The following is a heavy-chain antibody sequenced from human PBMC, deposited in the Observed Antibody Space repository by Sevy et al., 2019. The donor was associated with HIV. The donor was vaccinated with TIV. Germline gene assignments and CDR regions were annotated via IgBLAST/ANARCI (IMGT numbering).Heavy chain of an antibody. J-gene: IGHJ4*02. Sequence: SETLSLTCTVSVASISSRGYYWGWIRQPPGKGLQWMASINYSGITFYNPSLKSRITLSADTSKNQFSLDLNSVTAADTAIYYCAGPILTYNNGWSYYDYWGQGTVVTVSS. CDR3: AGPILTYNNGWSYYDY. CDR1: VASISSRGYY. CDR2: INYSGIT. D-gene: IGHD6-19*01. V-gene: IGHV4-39*01.